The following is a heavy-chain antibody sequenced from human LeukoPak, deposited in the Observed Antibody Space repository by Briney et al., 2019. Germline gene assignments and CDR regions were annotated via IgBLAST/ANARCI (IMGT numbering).Heavy chain of an antibody. J-gene: IGHJ4*02. CDR3: ARDKVAAAPGDY. Sequence: GGSLRLSCAASGFTFSSYTMSWVRQAPGKGLEWVSSISSSSYISYADSMRGRFTISRDNAKNALYLQMNSLRAEDTAVYYCARDKVAAAPGDYWGQGTLVTVSS. V-gene: IGHV3-21*01. CDR1: GFTFSSYT. CDR2: ISSSSYI. D-gene: IGHD2-2*01.